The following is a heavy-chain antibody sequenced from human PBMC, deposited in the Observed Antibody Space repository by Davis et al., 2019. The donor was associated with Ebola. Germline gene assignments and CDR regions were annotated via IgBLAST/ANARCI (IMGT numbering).Heavy chain of an antibody. Sequence: GGSLRLSCAASGFTFDDYAMHWVRQAPGKGLEWVSGISWNSGSIGYADSVKGRFTISRDNAKNSLYLQMNSLKTEDTAVYYCTGSSYSSSSRDGDYWGQGTLVTVSS. CDR3: TGSSYSSSSRDGDY. CDR2: ISWNSGSI. CDR1: GFTFDDYA. J-gene: IGHJ4*02. V-gene: IGHV3-9*01. D-gene: IGHD6-6*01.